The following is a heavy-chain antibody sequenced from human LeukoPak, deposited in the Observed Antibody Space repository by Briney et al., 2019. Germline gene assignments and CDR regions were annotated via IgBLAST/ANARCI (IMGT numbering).Heavy chain of an antibody. CDR2: IFYSGST. CDR3: ARGLLYNWFDP. Sequence: SETLSLTCTVSGGSISSGGYYWSWIRQHPGTGLEWIGYIFYSGSTYYNPSLKSRVTISVDTSKNQFSLKLSSVTAADTAVYYCARGLLYNWFDPWGQGTLVTVSS. CDR1: GGSISSGGYY. J-gene: IGHJ5*02. V-gene: IGHV4-31*03. D-gene: IGHD2/OR15-2a*01.